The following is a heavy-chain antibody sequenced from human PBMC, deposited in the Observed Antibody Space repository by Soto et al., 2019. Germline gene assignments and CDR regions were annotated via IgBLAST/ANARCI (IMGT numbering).Heavy chain of an antibody. D-gene: IGHD6-19*01. J-gene: IGHJ4*02. V-gene: IGHV3-66*01. CDR3: AGFPRIALAAFDC. Sequence: EVQLVESGGDLVQPGGSLRLSCAASGFTVTSDYMSWVRQAPGKGLEWVSTIYSGDNTYYADSVKGRFIISRDKSKNTVYLQMNNLGAEDPAVYYCAGFPRIALAAFDCWGQGTLVTVSS. CDR1: GFTVTSDY. CDR2: IYSGDNT.